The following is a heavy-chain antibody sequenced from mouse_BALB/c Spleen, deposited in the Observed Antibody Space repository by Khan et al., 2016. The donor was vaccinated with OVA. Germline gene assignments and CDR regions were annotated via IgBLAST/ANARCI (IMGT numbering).Heavy chain of an antibody. CDR2: IFPGGGSS. J-gene: IGHJ3*01. D-gene: IGHD2-3*01. V-gene: IGHV1-77*01. CDR3: TRGGYSVFAY. Sequence: QVQLKQSGPELVKPGASVKMSCKASGYTFTDYVINWVKQRTGQGLEWIGDIFPGGGSSYYNEKFKGKATLTADTSSNTAYMQLRSLTVEDSAVYLCTRGGYSVFAYWGQGTLVTVSA. CDR1: GYTFTDYV.